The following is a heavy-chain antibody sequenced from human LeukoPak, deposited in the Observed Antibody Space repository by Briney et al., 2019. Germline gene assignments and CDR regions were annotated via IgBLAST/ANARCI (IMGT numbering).Heavy chain of an antibody. CDR1: GYTFTGYY. Sequence: GASVKVSCTASGYTFTGYYMHWVRQAPGQGLEWMGWINPNSGGTNYAQKFQGRVTMTRDTSISTAYMELSRLRSDDTAVYYRARVNRPSYYALRWDYFDYWGQGTLVTVSS. V-gene: IGHV1-2*02. J-gene: IGHJ4*02. CDR2: INPNSGGT. D-gene: IGHD2-2*01. CDR3: ARVNRPSYYALRWDYFDY.